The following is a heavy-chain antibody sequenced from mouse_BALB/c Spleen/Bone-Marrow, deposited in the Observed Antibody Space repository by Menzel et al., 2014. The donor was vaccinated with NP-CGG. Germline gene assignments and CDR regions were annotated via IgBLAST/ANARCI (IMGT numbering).Heavy chain of an antibody. CDR3: TREVRRYAMDY. J-gene: IGHJ4*01. V-gene: IGHV1S22*01. CDR2: IYPGSGSS. Sequence: GSELVRPGASVKLSCKASGYTFTSYWMHWVKQRPGQGLEWIGNIYPGSGSSNYDEKFKSKATLTVDTSSSTAYMQLSSLTSEDSAVYYCTREVRRYAMDYWGQGTSVTVSS. D-gene: IGHD2-14*01. CDR1: GYTFTSYW.